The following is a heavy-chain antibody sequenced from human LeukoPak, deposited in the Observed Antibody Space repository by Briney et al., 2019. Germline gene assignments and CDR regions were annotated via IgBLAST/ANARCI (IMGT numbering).Heavy chain of an antibody. J-gene: IGHJ4*02. CDR1: GFNFSDYD. Sequence: PGGSLRLSCAASGFNFSDYDMHWVRQAPGKGLEWVAFLRYDGSIKYYAESVRGRFTISTDKTKSTLYLQMKSLRVEDTAVYYCANEEPMVMTWGTFGSWGQGTLVTVSS. D-gene: IGHD2-21*02. CDR2: LRYDGSIK. CDR3: ANEEPMVMTWGTFGS. V-gene: IGHV3-30*02.